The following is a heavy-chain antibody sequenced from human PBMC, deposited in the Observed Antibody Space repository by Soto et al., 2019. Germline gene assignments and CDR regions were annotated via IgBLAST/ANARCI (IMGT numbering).Heavy chain of an antibody. J-gene: IGHJ4*02. D-gene: IGHD3-10*01. Sequence: SETLSLTCAVSGGSISSSNWWSCVRQPPGKGLEWIGEIYHSGSTNYNPSLKSRVTISVDKSKNQFSLKLNSMTAADTAVYYCARHNYGSGSTYFDYWGQGTLVTVSS. CDR2: IYHSGST. V-gene: IGHV4-4*02. CDR3: ARHNYGSGSTYFDY. CDR1: GGSISSSNW.